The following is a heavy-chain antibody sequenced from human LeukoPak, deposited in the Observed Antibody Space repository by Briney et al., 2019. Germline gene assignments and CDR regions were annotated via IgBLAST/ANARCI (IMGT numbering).Heavy chain of an antibody. CDR2: ISGSGGST. V-gene: IGHV3-23*01. D-gene: IGHD3-22*01. J-gene: IGHJ3*02. CDR3: AKDTHVDYYDSSGYYYAFDI. Sequence: GGSLRLSCAASGFTFSSYAMSWVRQAPGKGLEWVSAISGSGGSTYYADSVKGRFTISRDNSKNTLYLQMNSLRAEDTAVYYCAKDTHVDYYDSSGYYYAFDIWGQGTMVTVSS. CDR1: GFTFSSYA.